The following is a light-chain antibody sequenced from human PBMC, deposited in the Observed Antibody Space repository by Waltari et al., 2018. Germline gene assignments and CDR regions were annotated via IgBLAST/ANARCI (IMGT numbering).Light chain of an antibody. CDR1: QSVSSN. CDR3: QQYNNWLIT. CDR2: GAS. Sequence: EIVMTQSPATLSVSPGERATLSCRASQSVSSNLAWYQQKPGQAPRLLIFGASSRATGIPGRFNGSGSGTEFTLTISSLQSEDFAVYYCQQYNNWLITFGQGTRLEIK. J-gene: IGKJ5*01. V-gene: IGKV3-15*01.